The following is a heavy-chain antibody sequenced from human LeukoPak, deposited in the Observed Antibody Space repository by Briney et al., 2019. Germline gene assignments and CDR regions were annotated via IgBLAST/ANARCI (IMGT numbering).Heavy chain of an antibody. D-gene: IGHD3-9*01. J-gene: IGHJ5*02. CDR1: GFTFSDYY. CDR2: ISESGGYT. CDR3: ARDSYYDILTGYYT. Sequence: PGGSLRLSCATSGFTFSDYYMSWVRQAPGKGLEWVSAISESGGYTNYAGSVKGRFTVSRDNSKNTLSLQMNTLRAEDTAVYYCARDSYYDILTGYYTWGQGTLVTVSS. V-gene: IGHV3-23*01.